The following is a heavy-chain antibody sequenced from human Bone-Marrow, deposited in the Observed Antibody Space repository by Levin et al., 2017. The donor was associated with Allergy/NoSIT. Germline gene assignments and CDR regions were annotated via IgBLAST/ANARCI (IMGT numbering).Heavy chain of an antibody. J-gene: IGHJ4*02. Sequence: SVKVSCKASGGTFSSYAISWVRQAPGQGLEWMGGIIPIFGTANYAQKFQGRVTITADESTSTAYMELSSLRSEDTAVYYCARSMVRGVIIPPVDYWGQGTLVTVSS. V-gene: IGHV1-69*13. CDR2: IIPIFGTA. CDR1: GGTFSSYA. D-gene: IGHD3-10*01. CDR3: ARSMVRGVIIPPVDY.